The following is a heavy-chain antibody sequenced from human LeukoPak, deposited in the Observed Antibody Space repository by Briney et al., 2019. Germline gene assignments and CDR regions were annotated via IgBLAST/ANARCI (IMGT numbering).Heavy chain of an antibody. CDR3: VRANYGFDY. CDR2: ITGGGNTI. J-gene: IGHJ4*02. V-gene: IGHV3-11*04. Sequence: GSLRLSCAASGFTFSDYYMSWIRQAPGKGLEWISYITGGGNTIEYGDSVKGRFTISRDNAKNSLFLQMNSLRTEDTAVYYCVRANYGFDYWGQGTLVTVSS. D-gene: IGHD3-10*01. CDR1: GFTFSDYY.